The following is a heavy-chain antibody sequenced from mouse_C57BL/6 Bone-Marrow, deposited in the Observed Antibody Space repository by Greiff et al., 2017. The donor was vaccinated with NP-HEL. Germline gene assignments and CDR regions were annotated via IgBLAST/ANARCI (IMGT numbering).Heavy chain of an antibody. J-gene: IGHJ2*01. CDR2: ISSGGSST. CDR3: ARLLNLYYFDY. Sequence: EVKLMESGGDLVKPGGSLKLSCAASGFTFSSYGMSWVRQTPDKRLEWVATISSGGSSTYYPDSVKGRFTISRDNAKNTLYLQMSSLKSEDTAMYYCARLLNLYYFDYWGQGTTLTVSS. V-gene: IGHV5-6*01. CDR1: GFTFSSYG.